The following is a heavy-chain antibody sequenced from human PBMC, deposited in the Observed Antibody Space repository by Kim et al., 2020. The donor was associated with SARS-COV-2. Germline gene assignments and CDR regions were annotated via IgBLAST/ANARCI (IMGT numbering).Heavy chain of an antibody. D-gene: IGHD3-3*01. J-gene: IGHJ5*02. CDR2: ISSSSSYI. V-gene: IGHV3-21*01. Sequence: GGSLRLSCAASGFTFSSYSMNWVRQAPGKGLEWVSSISSSSSYIYYADSVKGRFTISRDNAKNSLYLQMNSLRAEDTAVYYCARGSLSEDYDFWSGRNWFDPWGQGTLVTVSS. CDR3: ARGSLSEDYDFWSGRNWFDP. CDR1: GFTFSSYS.